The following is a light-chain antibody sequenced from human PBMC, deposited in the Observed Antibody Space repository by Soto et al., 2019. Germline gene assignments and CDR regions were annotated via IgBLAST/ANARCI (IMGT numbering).Light chain of an antibody. CDR3: QQSYSTPRIT. CDR1: QGIGNF. CDR2: AAS. Sequence: EIHRTRAPSSMCASVGDSRTITKRASQGIGNFLAWFQQKPGKAPKLLIYAASSLQSGVPSRFSGSGSGTDFTLTISSLQPEDFATYYCQQSYSTPRITFGPGTRLEI. J-gene: IGKJ5*01. V-gene: IGKV1-39*01.